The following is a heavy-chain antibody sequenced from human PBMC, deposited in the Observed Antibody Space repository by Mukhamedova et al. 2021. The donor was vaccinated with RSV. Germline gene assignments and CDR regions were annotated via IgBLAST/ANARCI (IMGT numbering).Heavy chain of an antibody. Sequence: GFTFSSYTMNWVRQAPGKGLEWVSSISSSSSYIYYADLVKGRFTISRDNAKKSLFLQMNSLRAEDTAVYFCATDRGGVVGPRLIDY. V-gene: IGHV3-21*01. CDR2: ISSSSSYI. D-gene: IGHD1-26*01. CDR1: GFTFSSYT. J-gene: IGHJ4*01. CDR3: ATDRGGVVGPRLIDY.